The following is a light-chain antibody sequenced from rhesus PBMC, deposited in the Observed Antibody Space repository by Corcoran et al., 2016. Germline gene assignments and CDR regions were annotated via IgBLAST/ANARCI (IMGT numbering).Light chain of an antibody. CDR3: QQYENWPWT. Sequence: EIVLAQSPATLSLSPGERATLSCRASQSVSSRLDWYLQKPGQPPRLLIYDAYTRVGGIPARFSGSGSGTDFTLTITSLDPEDVGIYYCQQYENWPWTFGQGTKVDIK. CDR2: DAY. V-gene: IGKV3-17*01. CDR1: QSVSSR. J-gene: IGKJ1*01.